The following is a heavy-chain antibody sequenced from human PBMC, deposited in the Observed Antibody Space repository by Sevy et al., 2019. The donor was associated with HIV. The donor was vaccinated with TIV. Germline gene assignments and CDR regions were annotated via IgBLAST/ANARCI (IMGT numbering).Heavy chain of an antibody. J-gene: IGHJ4*02. CDR2: ISYDGSNK. CDR3: ALWDRAAAAPLAFDY. CDR1: GFTFSSYG. D-gene: IGHD6-13*01. V-gene: IGHV3-30*03. Sequence: GGSLRLSCAASGFTFSSYGMHWVRQAPGKGLEWVAVISYDGSNKYYADSVKGRFTISRDNSKNTLYLQMNSLRAEDTAVYYCALWDRAAAAPLAFDYWGQGTLVTVSS.